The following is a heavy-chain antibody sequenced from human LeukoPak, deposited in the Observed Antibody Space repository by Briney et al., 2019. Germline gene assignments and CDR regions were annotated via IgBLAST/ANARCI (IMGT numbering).Heavy chain of an antibody. CDR2: IIHLFGTS. D-gene: IGHD1-26*01. J-gene: IGHJ4*02. CDR1: RDTFSKYG. V-gene: IGHV1-69*13. CDR3: ARIFQSGAATYFDS. Sequence: SVKVSCKASRDTFSKYGISWVRQAPGQGLEWMGGIIHLFGTSNYAQKFQGRVTITADEATTTAYMEMNSLKSEDTAMYYCARIFQSGAATYFDSWGQGTLVTVFS.